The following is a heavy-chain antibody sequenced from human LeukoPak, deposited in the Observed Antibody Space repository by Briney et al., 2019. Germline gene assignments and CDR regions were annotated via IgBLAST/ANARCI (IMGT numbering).Heavy chain of an antibody. CDR3: ARGGYGYFDY. CDR1: GGSISSYY. V-gene: IGHV4-59*08. J-gene: IGHJ4*02. D-gene: IGHD5-18*01. CDR2: IYYSGST. Sequence: TSETLSLTCTVSGGSISSYYWSWIRQPPGKGLEWIGFIYYSGSTYYNPSLKSRVTISVDTSKNQFSLRLSSVTAADTAVYYCARGGYGYFDYWGQGTLVTVSS.